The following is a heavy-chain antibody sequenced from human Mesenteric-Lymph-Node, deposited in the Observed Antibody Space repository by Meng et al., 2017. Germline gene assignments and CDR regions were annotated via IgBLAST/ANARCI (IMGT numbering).Heavy chain of an antibody. V-gene: IGHV3-13*01. D-gene: IGHD5-18*01. CDR2: IGTAGDT. Sequence: GGSLRLSCAASGFTFSSYDMHWVRQATGKGLEWVSAIGTAGDTYYPGSVKGRFTISRENAKNSLYLQMNSLRAEDTAVYYCAREAEDSYGYNYFDYWGQGTLVTVSS. CDR3: AREAEDSYGYNYFDY. J-gene: IGHJ4*02. CDR1: GFTFSSYD.